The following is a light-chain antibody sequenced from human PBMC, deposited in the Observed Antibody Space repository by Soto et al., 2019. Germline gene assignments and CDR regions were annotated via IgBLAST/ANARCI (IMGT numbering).Light chain of an antibody. CDR2: KAS. CDR1: QSISSW. Sequence: DIKMTQSPSILSASVGDRVTITCRASQSISSWLAWYQQKPGKAPNLLIHKASHLESGVPSRFSGSGSGTEFTLTISSLQPGEFATYYCQQFYDYPLPFGGGTKVDIK. J-gene: IGKJ4*01. V-gene: IGKV1-5*03. CDR3: QQFYDYPLP.